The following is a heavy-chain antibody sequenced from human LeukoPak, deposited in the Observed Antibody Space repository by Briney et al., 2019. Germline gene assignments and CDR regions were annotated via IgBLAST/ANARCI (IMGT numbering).Heavy chain of an antibody. CDR3: ARDLGDYYDSSGYLEY. Sequence: GRSLRLSCAASGFTFGSYAMHWVRQAPGKGLEWVAVISYDGSNKYYADSVKGRFTISRDNSKNTLYLQMNSLRAEDTAVYYCARDLGDYYDSSGYLEYWGQGTLVTVSS. J-gene: IGHJ4*02. D-gene: IGHD3-22*01. CDR1: GFTFGSYA. V-gene: IGHV3-30-3*01. CDR2: ISYDGSNK.